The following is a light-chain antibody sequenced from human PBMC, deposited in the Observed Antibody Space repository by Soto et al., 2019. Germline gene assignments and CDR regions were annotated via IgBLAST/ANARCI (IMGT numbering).Light chain of an antibody. CDR3: SSYTSSSTLSTYV. J-gene: IGLJ1*01. CDR2: DVS. Sequence: QSVLTQPASVSGSPGQSMTISCTGTSSDVDGYNYVSWYQHHPGKAPKLMIYDVSNRPSGVSNRFSGSKSGNTPSLIISGLQAEDEADYYCSSYTSSSTLSTYVFGTGTKLTVL. CDR1: SSDVDGYNY. V-gene: IGLV2-14*03.